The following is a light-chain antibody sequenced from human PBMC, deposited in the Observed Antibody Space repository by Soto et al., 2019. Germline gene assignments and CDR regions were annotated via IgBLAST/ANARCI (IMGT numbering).Light chain of an antibody. Sequence: DIQMTQSPSTLSASVGDRVTITCRASQSISSWLAWYQQKPGKAPKLLIYKASSLDSGVPSRFIGSGSGTEFTLTISSLQPDDFASYYCQQYNSYQYTFGQGTKLEIK. CDR3: QQYNSYQYT. J-gene: IGKJ2*01. CDR1: QSISSW. CDR2: KAS. V-gene: IGKV1-5*03.